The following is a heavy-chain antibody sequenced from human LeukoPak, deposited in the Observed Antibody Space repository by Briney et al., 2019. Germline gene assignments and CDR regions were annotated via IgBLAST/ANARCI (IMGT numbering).Heavy chain of an antibody. D-gene: IGHD2-2*02. J-gene: IGHJ3*02. CDR3: ARVGYCSSTSCYNGAFDI. Sequence: PGRSLRLSCAASGFTFSSYAMHWVRQAPGKGLEGVAVISYDGSNKYYADSVKGRFTISRDNSKNTLYLQMNSLRAEDTAVYYCARVGYCSSTSCYNGAFDIWGQGTMVTVSS. CDR1: GFTFSSYA. CDR2: ISYDGSNK. V-gene: IGHV3-30*01.